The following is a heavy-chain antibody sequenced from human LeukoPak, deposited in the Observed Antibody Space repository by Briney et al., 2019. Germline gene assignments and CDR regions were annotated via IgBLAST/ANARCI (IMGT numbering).Heavy chain of an antibody. D-gene: IGHD3-3*01. J-gene: IGHJ4*02. Sequence: ASVKVSCKASGYTFTSYDINWVRQATGQGLEWMGWMNPNSGNTGYAQKFQGKVTITRNTSISTAYMELSSLRSEDTAVYYCARDYYYDFWSGYFAPDYWGQGTLVTVSS. CDR2: MNPNSGNT. V-gene: IGHV1-8*03. CDR1: GYTFTSYD. CDR3: ARDYYYDFWSGYFAPDY.